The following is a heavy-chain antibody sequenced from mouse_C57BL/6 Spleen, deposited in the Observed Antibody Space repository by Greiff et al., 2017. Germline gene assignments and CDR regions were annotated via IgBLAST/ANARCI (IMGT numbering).Heavy chain of an antibody. V-gene: IGHV5-17*01. CDR3: ARSPYYYGSYFDY. CDR1: GFTFSDYG. J-gene: IGHJ2*01. D-gene: IGHD1-1*01. Sequence: EVQRVESGGGLVKPGGSLKLSCAASGFTFSDYGMHWVRQAPEKGLEWVAYISSGSSTIYYADTVKGRFTISRDNAKNTLFLQMTSLRSEDTAMYYCARSPYYYGSYFDYWSQGTTLTVSS. CDR2: ISSGSSTI.